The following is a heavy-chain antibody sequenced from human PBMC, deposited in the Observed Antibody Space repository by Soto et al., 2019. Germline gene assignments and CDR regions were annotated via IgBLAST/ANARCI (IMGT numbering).Heavy chain of an antibody. J-gene: IGHJ4*02. V-gene: IGHV3-23*01. Sequence: EVQLLESGGGLVQPGGSLRLSCVASGFSFSTYAMNWVRQAPGKRLEWVSSISGSGGDVFFAEPVRGRVSISRDRSSNTVYLQMDSLRGDDTAIYYCARGTNEDLRLNLYLDYWGQGTLVTVSS. D-gene: IGHD2-8*01. CDR2: ISGSGGDV. CDR3: ARGTNEDLRLNLYLDY. CDR1: GFSFSTYA.